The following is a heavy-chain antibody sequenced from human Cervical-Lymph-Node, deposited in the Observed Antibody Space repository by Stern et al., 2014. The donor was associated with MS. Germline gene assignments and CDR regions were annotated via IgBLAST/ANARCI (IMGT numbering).Heavy chain of an antibody. CDR3: ASAYSSSHYYFDY. CDR1: GFSFSRYA. J-gene: IGHJ4*02. Sequence: VPLEESGGGVVQPGRSLRLSCAASGFSFSRYAMHWVRQAPGKGLEWVALIWYDGSNPCDEDSVTGRFPSTRDNSKTTLCLQMNTLRAEDTAVYYWASAYSSSHYYFDYWGQGTLVTVSS. CDR2: IWYDGSNP. D-gene: IGHD6-13*01. V-gene: IGHV3-33*01.